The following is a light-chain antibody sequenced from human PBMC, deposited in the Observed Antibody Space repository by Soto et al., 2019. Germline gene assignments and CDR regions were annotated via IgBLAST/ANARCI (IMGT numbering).Light chain of an antibody. CDR3: AAWDDRLNGGV. Sequence: SYELTQPPSVSVSPGQTASITCSGDKLGDKYACWYQQKPGQSPVLVIYQDSKRPSGIPDRFSGSKSGSSASLAICGLQSEDEADYYCAAWDDRLNGGVFGGGTKLTVL. CDR2: QDS. J-gene: IGLJ3*02. CDR1: KLGDKY. V-gene: IGLV3-1*01.